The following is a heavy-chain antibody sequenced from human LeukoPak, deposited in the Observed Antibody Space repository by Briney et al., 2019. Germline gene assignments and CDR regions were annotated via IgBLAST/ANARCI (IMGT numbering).Heavy chain of an antibody. CDR1: GGTFSSYA. CDR3: ARYMGIAARHGFDY. Sequence: EASVKVSCKASGGTFSSYAISWVRQAPGQGLEWMGGIIPIFGTANYAQNFQGRVTITADESTSTAYMELSSLRSEDTAVYYCARYMGIAARHGFDYWGQGTLVTVSS. CDR2: IIPIFGTA. D-gene: IGHD6-6*01. J-gene: IGHJ4*02. V-gene: IGHV1-69*13.